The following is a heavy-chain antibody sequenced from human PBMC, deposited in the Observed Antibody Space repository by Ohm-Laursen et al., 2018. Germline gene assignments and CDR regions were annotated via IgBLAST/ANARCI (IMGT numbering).Heavy chain of an antibody. D-gene: IGHD2-21*02. CDR3: ARRDITKAFNI. Sequence: SDTLSLTCTVSGCSISGYYWSWIRQTAGKGLEWIGRIHSSGSTNYNPSLQSRVTMSEDTSKNQFSLRLSSVTAADTAVYFCARRDITKAFNIWGQGTLVTVSS. J-gene: IGHJ3*02. V-gene: IGHV4-4*07. CDR2: IHSSGST. CDR1: GCSISGYY.